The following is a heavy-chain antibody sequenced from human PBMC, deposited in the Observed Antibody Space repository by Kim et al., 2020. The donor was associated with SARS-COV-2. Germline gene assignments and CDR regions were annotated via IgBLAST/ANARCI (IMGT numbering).Heavy chain of an antibody. D-gene: IGHD6-13*01. V-gene: IGHV3-30*18. J-gene: IGHJ4*02. CDR1: GFTFSSYG. CDR3: AKEDLEYSSSWYYFDY. CDR2: ISYDGSNK. Sequence: GGSLRLSCAASGFTFSSYGMHWVRQAPGKGLEWVAVISYDGSNKYYADSVKGRFTISRDNSKNTLYLQMNSLRAEDTAVYYCAKEDLEYSSSWYYFDYWGQGTLVTVSS.